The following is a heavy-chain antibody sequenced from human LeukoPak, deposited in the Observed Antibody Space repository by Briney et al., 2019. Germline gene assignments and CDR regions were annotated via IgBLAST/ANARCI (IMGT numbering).Heavy chain of an antibody. J-gene: IGHJ4*02. CDR1: GFTFSSYG. Sequence: GGSLRLSCAASGFTFSSYGMSWVRQAPEKGLEWLSSISGSGGSTFYADSVKGRFTISRDNSKNTLYLQMNSLRAEDTAVYYCAKDDRIQTRRYSYNYWGQGTLVTVSS. CDR3: AKDDRIQTRRYSYNY. CDR2: ISGSGGST. V-gene: IGHV3-23*01. D-gene: IGHD5-18*01.